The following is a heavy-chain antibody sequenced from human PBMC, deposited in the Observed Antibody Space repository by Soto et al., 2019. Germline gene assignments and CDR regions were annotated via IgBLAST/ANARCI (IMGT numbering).Heavy chain of an antibody. CDR1: GFTSSNYG. J-gene: IGHJ6*02. D-gene: IGHD3-10*01. CDR2: IKSDGSST. Sequence: GGSLRLSCAASGFTSSNYGMHWVRQAPGKGLVWVSHIKSDGSSTNYADSVKGRFTISRDNAKNTLDLQMHGLRAEDMAVYYCARSVRSGSFPYYYYAMDVWGQGTTLTVSS. CDR3: ARSVRSGSFPYYYYAMDV. V-gene: IGHV3-74*01.